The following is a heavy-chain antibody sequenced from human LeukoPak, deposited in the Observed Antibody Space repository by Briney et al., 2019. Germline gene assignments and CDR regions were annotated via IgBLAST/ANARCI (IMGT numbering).Heavy chain of an antibody. CDR3: ARDLPAALLDY. CDR1: GYSISSGYY. J-gene: IGHJ4*02. CDR2: IYHSGST. V-gene: IGHV4-38-2*02. D-gene: IGHD2-2*01. Sequence: SETLSLTCTVSGYSISSGYYWGWIRQPPGKGLEWIGSIYHSGSTYYNPSLKSRVTISVDTSKNQFSLKLSSVTAADTAVHYCARDLPAALLDYWGQGTLVTVSS.